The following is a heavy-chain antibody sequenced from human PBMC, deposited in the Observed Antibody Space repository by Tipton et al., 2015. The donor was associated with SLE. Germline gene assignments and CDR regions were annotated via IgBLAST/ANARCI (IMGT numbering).Heavy chain of an antibody. CDR3: ARAPDIVVVPAAAGAHDAFDI. CDR1: GGSISSSSYY. D-gene: IGHD2-2*01. J-gene: IGHJ3*02. V-gene: IGHV4-39*07. CDR2: IYYSGST. Sequence: TLSLTCTVSGGSISSSSYYWGWIRPPPGKGLEWIGSIYYSGSTYYNPSLKSRVTISVDTSKNQFSLKLSSVTAADTAVYYCARAPDIVVVPAAAGAHDAFDIWGQGTMVTVSS.